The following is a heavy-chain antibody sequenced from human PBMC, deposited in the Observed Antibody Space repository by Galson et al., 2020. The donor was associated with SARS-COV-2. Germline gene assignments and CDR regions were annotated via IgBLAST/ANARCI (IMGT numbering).Heavy chain of an antibody. CDR1: GGSISSYY. Sequence: ASETLSLTCTVSGGSISSYYWSWIRQPPGKGLEWIGYIYYSGSTNYNPSLKSRVTISVDTSKNQFSLKLSSVTAADTAVYYCARANYYDSSGYYYASYFDYWGQGTLVTVSS. J-gene: IGHJ4*02. CDR2: IYYSGST. CDR3: ARANYYDSSGYYYASYFDY. V-gene: IGHV4-59*01. D-gene: IGHD3-22*01.